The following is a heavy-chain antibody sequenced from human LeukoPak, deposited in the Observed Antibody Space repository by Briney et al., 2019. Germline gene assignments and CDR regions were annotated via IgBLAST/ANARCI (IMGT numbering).Heavy chain of an antibody. CDR3: ARHLTAADPFFGY. V-gene: IGHV5-51*01. CDR2: IYPGDSDT. Sequence: GESLKISCKGSGYSFTSYWIGWVRQMPGKGLEWMGIIYPGDSDTRYSSSFQGQVTISADKSISTAYLQWSSLKASDTAMYYCARHLTAADPFFGYWGQGTLVTVSS. D-gene: IGHD6-13*01. J-gene: IGHJ4*02. CDR1: GYSFTSYW.